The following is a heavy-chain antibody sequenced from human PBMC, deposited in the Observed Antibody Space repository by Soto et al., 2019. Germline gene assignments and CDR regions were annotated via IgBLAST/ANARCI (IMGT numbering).Heavy chain of an antibody. J-gene: IGHJ3*02. D-gene: IGHD3-10*01. CDR2: IYHSGST. V-gene: IGHV4-4*02. CDR1: SGSISSSNW. Sequence: QVQLQESGPGLVKPSGTLSLTCAVSSGSISSSNWWSWVRQPPGKGLEWIGEIYHSGSTNYNPSLKGRVTISVDKPKTQSPRRRGSVPAADTAVYYCGRGGGAGAGSAFDIWGQGKMVTVSS. CDR3: GRGGGAGAGSAFDI.